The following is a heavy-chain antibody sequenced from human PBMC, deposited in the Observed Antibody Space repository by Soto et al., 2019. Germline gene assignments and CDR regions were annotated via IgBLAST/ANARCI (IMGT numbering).Heavy chain of an antibody. D-gene: IGHD1-26*01. CDR2: IYPSDSDT. CDR1: GYSFTSYW. Sequence: GESLKISCQGSGYSFTSYWIGWVRQMPGKGLEWMGLIYPSDSDTRYSPSFQGQVTFSADRSINTGYLQWPTLKASDTALYYCAIGTGLRYYPEYWGQGTLVTVSS. CDR3: AIGTGLRYYPEY. J-gene: IGHJ4*02. V-gene: IGHV5-51*01.